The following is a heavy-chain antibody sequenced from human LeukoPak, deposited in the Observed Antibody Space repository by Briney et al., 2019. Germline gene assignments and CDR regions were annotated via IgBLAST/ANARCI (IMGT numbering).Heavy chain of an antibody. CDR3: AAGEPYVY. D-gene: IGHD1-14*01. CDR1: GFTFTTYG. CDR2: IWYDGSNK. Sequence: GGSLRLSCAASGFTFTTYGMHWVRQAPGKGLEWVAIIWYDGSNKYYADSVKGRFTVSRDNSKNTLYLQMNGLRAEDTAVYYCAAGEPYVYWGQGTLVTVSS. J-gene: IGHJ4*02. V-gene: IGHV3-33*01.